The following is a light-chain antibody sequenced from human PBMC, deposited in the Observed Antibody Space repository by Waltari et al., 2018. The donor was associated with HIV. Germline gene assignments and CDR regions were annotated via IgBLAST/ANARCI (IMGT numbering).Light chain of an antibody. Sequence: QSALTQPRSVSGSPGQSVTISCTGTSSDAGDYKYVSWYQNHPGKAPKLIIYDVTERPSGVPDRFSGSKSGNTASLPISGLQAEDEADYFCCSHAGTSSFVIFGGGTKLTVL. CDR1: SSDAGDYKY. J-gene: IGLJ2*01. CDR2: DVT. V-gene: IGLV2-11*01. CDR3: CSHAGTSSFVI.